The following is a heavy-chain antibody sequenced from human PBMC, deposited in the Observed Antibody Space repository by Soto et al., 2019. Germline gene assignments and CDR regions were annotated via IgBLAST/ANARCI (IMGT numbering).Heavy chain of an antibody. CDR3: ARIGVSSGHESPDFDS. CDR2: ISGFNGNT. V-gene: IGHV1-18*01. Sequence: ASVKVSCKASGYTFNFYWITWVRQAPGQGLEWMGWISGFNGNTNYAADLQGRVTMTTDTSTSTAYMELRGLRSDDTAVYYCARIGVSSGHESPDFDSWGQGTLVTVSS. J-gene: IGHJ4*02. D-gene: IGHD3-16*01. CDR1: GYTFNFYW.